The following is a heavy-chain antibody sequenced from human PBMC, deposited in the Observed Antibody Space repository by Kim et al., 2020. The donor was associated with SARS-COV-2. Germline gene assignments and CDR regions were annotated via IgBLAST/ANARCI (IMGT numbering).Heavy chain of an antibody. V-gene: IGHV3-21*01. CDR1: GFTFSSYS. CDR2: ISSSSSYI. J-gene: IGHJ6*02. D-gene: IGHD6-13*01. CDR3: ARDPPFGQQLVLGGMDV. Sequence: GGSLRLSCAASGFTFSSYSMNWVRQAPGKGLEWVSSISSSSSYIYYADSVKGRFTISRDNAKNSLYLQMNSLRAEDTAVYYCARDPPFGQQLVLGGMDVWGQGTTVTVSS.